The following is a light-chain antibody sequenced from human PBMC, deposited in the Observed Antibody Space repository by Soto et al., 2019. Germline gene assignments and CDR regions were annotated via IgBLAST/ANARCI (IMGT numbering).Light chain of an antibody. CDR3: HQHGGTPET. J-gene: IGKJ1*01. V-gene: IGKV3-20*01. CDR2: RAS. CDR1: QSVSSGY. Sequence: EVVLTQSPGPLSLSPGERATLSFRASQSVSSGYVAWYQQKPGQAPRLLIFRASNKATGVPDRFSGSGSGTEFILTISALEPEDSGIYHCHQHGGTPETFGQGTKVDIK.